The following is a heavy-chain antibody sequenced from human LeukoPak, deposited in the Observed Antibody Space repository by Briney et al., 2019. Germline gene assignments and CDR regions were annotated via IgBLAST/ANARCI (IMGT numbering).Heavy chain of an antibody. J-gene: IGHJ6*03. CDR1: GYTFTDYY. D-gene: IGHD3-16*01. CDR2: INPASGGT. V-gene: IGHV1-2*02. CDR3: ARGGSFWGYYYMDV. Sequence: GASVNVSGKASGYTFTDYYIHWVRQAPGQGLEWMGWINPASGGTNYAQEFQGRVTMTRDTSFSAAYIDLSRLNSDDAAVYYCARGGSFWGYYYMDVWGKGTTVTVSS.